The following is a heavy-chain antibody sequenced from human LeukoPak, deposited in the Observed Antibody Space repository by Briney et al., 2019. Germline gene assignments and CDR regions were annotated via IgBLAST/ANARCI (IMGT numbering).Heavy chain of an antibody. CDR2: ISYSGST. D-gene: IGHD3-16*01. CDR3: ARGGTYALV. CDR1: GGSISSGSYY. V-gene: IGHV4-61*01. Sequence: SETLSLTCTVSGGSISSGSYYWSWIRQPPGKGLEWIGYISYSGSTNYNPSLKRRVTISVDTSKNQFSLKLSSVTAADTAVYYCARGGTYALVWGQGTLVTVSS. J-gene: IGHJ4*02.